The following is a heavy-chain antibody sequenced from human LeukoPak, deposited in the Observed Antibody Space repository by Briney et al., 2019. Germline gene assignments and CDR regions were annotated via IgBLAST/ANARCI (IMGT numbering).Heavy chain of an antibody. Sequence: SETLSLTCTVSGGSISSYYWSWIRQPPGKGLEWIGEINHSGSTNYNPSLKSRVTISVDTSKNQFSLKVSSVTAADTAVYYCAKSSYSIFDYWGQGTLVTVSS. D-gene: IGHD5-18*01. V-gene: IGHV4-59*08. CDR2: INHSGST. CDR1: GGSISSYY. CDR3: AKSSYSIFDY. J-gene: IGHJ4*02.